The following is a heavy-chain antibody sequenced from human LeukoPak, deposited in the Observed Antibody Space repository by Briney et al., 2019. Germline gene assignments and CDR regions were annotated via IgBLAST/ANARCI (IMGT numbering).Heavy chain of an antibody. CDR2: IYSSGST. J-gene: IGHJ4*02. Sequence: SETLSLTCTVSGGSISSYYWSWIRQPAGKGLEWIGRIYSSGSTNYIPSLKSRVTMSVDTSKNQFSLKMSSVTAADTAVYYCARAIASLVYSSSWSFDYWGQGTLLTVSS. CDR3: ARAIASLVYSSSWSFDY. V-gene: IGHV4-4*07. D-gene: IGHD6-13*01. CDR1: GGSISSYY.